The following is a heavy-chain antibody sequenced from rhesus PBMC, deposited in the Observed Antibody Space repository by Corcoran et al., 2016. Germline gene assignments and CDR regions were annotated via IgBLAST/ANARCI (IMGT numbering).Heavy chain of an antibody. J-gene: IGHJ6*01. CDR2: ISGNSRNT. V-gene: IGHV4-80*01. CDR1: GASISNYW. D-gene: IGHD6-43*01. Sequence: QVQLQESGPGLVKPSETLSLTCTVSGASISNYWWSWIRQPPGRGLEWIGEISGNSRNTNYSPPLKSLLTISRDTSENQFSLKLSSVTAADTAVYYCAIVSSSYRYYGLDSWGQGVVVTVSS. CDR3: AIVSSSYRYYGLDS.